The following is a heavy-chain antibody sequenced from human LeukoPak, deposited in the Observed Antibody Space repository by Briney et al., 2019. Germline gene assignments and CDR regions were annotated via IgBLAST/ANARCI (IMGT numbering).Heavy chain of an antibody. D-gene: IGHD3-10*01. V-gene: IGHV4-59*01. CDR3: ARLVGSGSYYSPLDY. J-gene: IGHJ4*02. CDR2: IYYSGST. CDR1: GGSISSYY. Sequence: PSQTLSLTCTVSGGSISSYYWNWIRQPPGEGLEWIGYIYYSGSTNYNPSLKSRVTISVDTSKNQFSLKLSSVTAADTAVYYCARLVGSGSYYSPLDYWGQGTLVTVSS.